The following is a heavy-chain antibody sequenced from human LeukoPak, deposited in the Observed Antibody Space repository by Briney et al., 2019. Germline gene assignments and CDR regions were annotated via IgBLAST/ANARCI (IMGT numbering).Heavy chain of an antibody. D-gene: IGHD4-23*01. CDR1: GFTFSSYA. V-gene: IGHV3-23*01. Sequence: GGSLRLSCAASGFTFSSYAISWVRQAPGKGLEWVSGISGSGGSTYYADSVKGRFTISRDNSKSTLYLQMNSLRAEETAVYYCAKGGSVTPYYYYYYMDVWGKGTTVTVSS. J-gene: IGHJ6*03. CDR2: ISGSGGST. CDR3: AKGGSVTPYYYYYYMDV.